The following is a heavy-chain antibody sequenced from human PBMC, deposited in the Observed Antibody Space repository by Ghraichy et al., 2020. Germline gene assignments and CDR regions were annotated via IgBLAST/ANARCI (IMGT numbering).Heavy chain of an antibody. CDR3: AGVVIIPDAFDI. D-gene: IGHD3-3*01. Sequence: SETLSLTCTVSGGSISSYYWSWIRQPPGKGLEWIGYIYYSGSTNYNPSLKSRVTISVDTSKNQFSLKLSSVTAADTAVYYCAGVVIIPDAFDIWGQGTMVTVSS. J-gene: IGHJ3*02. CDR2: IYYSGST. CDR1: GGSISSYY. V-gene: IGHV4-59*01.